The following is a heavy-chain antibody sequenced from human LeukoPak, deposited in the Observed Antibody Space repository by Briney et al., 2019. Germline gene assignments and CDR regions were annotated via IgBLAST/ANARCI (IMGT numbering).Heavy chain of an antibody. CDR2: IYTSGST. CDR1: GGSISSGSYY. Sequence: SQTLSLTCTVSGGSISSGSYYWSWIRQPAGKGLEWIGRIYTSGSTNYNPSLKSRVTISVDTSKNQFSLKLSSVTAADTAVYYCARGRSYSSTLDYWGQGTLVTVSS. J-gene: IGHJ4*02. V-gene: IGHV4-61*02. CDR3: ARGRSYSSTLDY. D-gene: IGHD6-13*01.